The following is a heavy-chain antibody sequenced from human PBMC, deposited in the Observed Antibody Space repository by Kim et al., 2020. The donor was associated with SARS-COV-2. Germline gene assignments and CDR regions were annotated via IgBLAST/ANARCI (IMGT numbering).Heavy chain of an antibody. Sequence: GESLKISCKGSGYSFTSYWIGWVRQMPGKGLEWMGIIYPGDSDTRYSPSFQGQVTISADKSISTAYLQWSSLKASDTAMYYCARQDCSGGSCYPLGDWGQGTLVTVSS. CDR3: ARQDCSGGSCYPLGD. J-gene: IGHJ4*02. CDR1: GYSFTSYW. V-gene: IGHV5-51*01. CDR2: IYPGDSDT. D-gene: IGHD2-15*01.